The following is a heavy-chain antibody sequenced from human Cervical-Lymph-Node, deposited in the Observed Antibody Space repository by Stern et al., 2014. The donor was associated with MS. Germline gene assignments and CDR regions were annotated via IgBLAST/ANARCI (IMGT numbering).Heavy chain of an antibody. D-gene: IGHD6-19*01. Sequence: EVQLEESGGGLVKPGGSLRLSCAASGFTFSAYSMNWVRQTPGKGREWVSSISSGSSYISYVDSVQGRFTISRDNAKNSLFLQMNSLSAEDTAVYYCARDERIGVAGTHYGMDVWGQGTTVIVSS. CDR1: GFTFSAYS. J-gene: IGHJ6*02. CDR2: ISSGSSYI. CDR3: ARDERIGVAGTHYGMDV. V-gene: IGHV3-21*01.